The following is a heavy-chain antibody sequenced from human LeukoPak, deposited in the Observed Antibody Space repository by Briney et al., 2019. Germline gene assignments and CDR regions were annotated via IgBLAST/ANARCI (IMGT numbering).Heavy chain of an antibody. CDR1: GVTFCSYW. CDR2: IYPDGSRT. V-gene: IGHV3-74*01. CDR3: ARDGRGDYPKFDL. D-gene: IGHD4-17*01. J-gene: IGHJ4*02. Sequence: PGGSLRLSCTASGVTFCSYWMHWVRQAPGKGLGWVSRIYPDGSRTDYADSVKGRFTISRDNARSTLFLQMNSLTAEDTAVYFCARDGRGDYPKFDLWGQGTLVTVSS.